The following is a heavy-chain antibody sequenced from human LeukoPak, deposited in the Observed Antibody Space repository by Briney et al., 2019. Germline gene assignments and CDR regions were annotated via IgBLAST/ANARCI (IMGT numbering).Heavy chain of an antibody. Sequence: GTSLRLSCAASGFTFSSHGMHWARQAPGMGLEWVALILYDGSNEYCADSVQGRFTISRDSSRNTLYLQMNSLRAEDTAVYYCAKDGTGGYYYLDYWGQGTLVTVSS. J-gene: IGHJ4*02. CDR3: AKDGTGGYYYLDY. V-gene: IGHV3-30*18. CDR1: GFTFSSHG. D-gene: IGHD3-22*01. CDR2: ILYDGSNE.